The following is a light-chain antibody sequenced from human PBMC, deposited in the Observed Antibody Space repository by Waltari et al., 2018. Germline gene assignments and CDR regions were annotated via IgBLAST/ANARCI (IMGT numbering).Light chain of an antibody. J-gene: IGLJ2*01. CDR2: DVT. Sequence: QSALTQPASVSGSPGQSITISCTGTRSDIGGHNFVSWYQQHPNKVPKLSIYDVTERPRGGSNRFSGSKSGNTASLTISGLRTEDEADYYCSSYTTTRILEIFGGGTKLTVL. CDR1: RSDIGGHNF. CDR3: SSYTTTRILEI. V-gene: IGLV2-14*03.